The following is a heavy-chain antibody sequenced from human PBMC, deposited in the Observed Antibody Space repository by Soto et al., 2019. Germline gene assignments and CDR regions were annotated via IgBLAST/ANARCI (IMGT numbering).Heavy chain of an antibody. CDR1: GFTFSSYA. CDR2: ISGSGGST. Sequence: GGSLRLSCAASGFTFSSYAMSWVRQAPGKGLEWVSAISGSGGSTYYADSVKGRFTISRDNSKNTLYLQMNSLRAEDTAVYYCAKYDSSSWYLGGMDVWGQGTTVTVSS. D-gene: IGHD6-13*01. V-gene: IGHV3-23*01. CDR3: AKYDSSSWYLGGMDV. J-gene: IGHJ6*02.